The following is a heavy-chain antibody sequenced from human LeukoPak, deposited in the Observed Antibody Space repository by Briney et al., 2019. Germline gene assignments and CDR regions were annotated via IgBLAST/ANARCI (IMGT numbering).Heavy chain of an antibody. CDR2: IHYDGKI. CDR3: AKGVDYCSGGSCPADY. D-gene: IGHD2-15*01. V-gene: IGHV3-53*05. Sequence: GGSLRLSCAASGFSVSGKFMSWVRQAPGKGLEWVSIIHYDGKIRYAGSVGGRFTIYRDDSENTLFLQMNSLRAEDTAVYYCAKGVDYCSGGSCPADYWGPGTLVTVSS. CDR1: GFSVSGKF. J-gene: IGHJ4*02.